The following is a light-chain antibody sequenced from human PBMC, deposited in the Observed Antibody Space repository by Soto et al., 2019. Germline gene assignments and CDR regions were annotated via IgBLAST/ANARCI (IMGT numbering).Light chain of an antibody. CDR1: SSDVGGYDC. Sequence: QSVLTQPPSASGSPGQSVTISCTGTSSDVGGYDCVSWYQQHPGKAPKLMIYEVTKRPSGVPDRFSGSKSGNTASLTVSGLQEEDEEDYYSSSSAGRSTVLFGGGTKLTV. CDR3: SSSAGRSTVL. V-gene: IGLV2-8*01. CDR2: EVT. J-gene: IGLJ2*01.